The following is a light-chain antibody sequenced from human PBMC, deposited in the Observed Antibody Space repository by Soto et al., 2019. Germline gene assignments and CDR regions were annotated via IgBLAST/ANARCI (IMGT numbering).Light chain of an antibody. V-gene: IGKV3-11*01. CDR3: QQRTNWPLT. Sequence: EIVLTQSPVNLSLSPGERATLSCRASQSVATFLAWYQQKPGQAPRLLIFDASNRAPGIPDRFNGSGSGKAFTLTITSLEPEEFAVYYCQQRTNWPLTFGGGTKVEV. J-gene: IGKJ4*01. CDR1: QSVATF. CDR2: DAS.